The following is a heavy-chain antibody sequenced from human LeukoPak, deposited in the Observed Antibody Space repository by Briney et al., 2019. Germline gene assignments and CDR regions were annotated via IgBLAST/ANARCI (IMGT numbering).Heavy chain of an antibody. CDR1: GYTFTGYY. D-gene: IGHD3-3*01. V-gene: IGHV1-2*02. CDR3: ARDPDRYYDFWSGYYGYYYYYGMDG. CDR2: INPNSGGT. J-gene: IGHJ6*01. Sequence: RCSVTVSCKASGYTFTGYYMHWVRPAPGQGLEWMGWINPNSGGTNYAQKFQGRVTMTRDTSISTSYMELSRLRSDDTAVYYCARDPDRYYDFWSGYYGYYYYYGMDGWGHGITVSVSS.